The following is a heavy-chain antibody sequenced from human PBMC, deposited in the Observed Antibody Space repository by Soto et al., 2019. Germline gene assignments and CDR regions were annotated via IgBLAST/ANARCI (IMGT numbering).Heavy chain of an antibody. D-gene: IGHD2-15*01. CDR3: TRWDGRCSGGSCFFDS. Sequence: PGGSLRLSCIASGFSLTRYWMSWVRQTPGKGLEWVAKINEDGTKRDYMESVEGRFTISRDNAKNSLSLQMNSLRADDTAVYYCTRWDGRCSGGSCFFDSWVREPWSPSPQ. CDR2: INEDGTKR. CDR1: GFSLTRYW. J-gene: IGHJ4*02. V-gene: IGHV3-7*01.